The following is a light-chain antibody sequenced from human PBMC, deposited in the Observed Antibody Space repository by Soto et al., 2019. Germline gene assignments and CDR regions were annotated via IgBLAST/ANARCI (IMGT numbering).Light chain of an antibody. Sequence: IHMTHSPPTLPASSGDIVTITFRAIQDISRWLAWYQQKPGKAPVLLIYDASTLQGGVPSRFSGTGSGTEFTLTISSLQPEDFATYYCQQYNAYYSFGQGTKWIS. J-gene: IGKJ2*03. CDR3: QQYNAYYS. CDR1: QDISRW. CDR2: DAS. V-gene: IGKV1-5*01.